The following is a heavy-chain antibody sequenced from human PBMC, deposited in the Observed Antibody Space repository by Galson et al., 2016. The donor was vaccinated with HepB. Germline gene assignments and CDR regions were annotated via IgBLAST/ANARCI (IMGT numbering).Heavy chain of an antibody. J-gene: IGHJ6*02. CDR2: IIPLYGTA. CDR1: GGTFNSYA. Sequence: SVKVSCKASGGTFNSYAISWVRQAPGQGLEWMGGIIPLYGTANYAQKFQGRVTIIADESTSTASLELSSLRSEDTAMYYCARVRDGYNSYFYYGMDVWGQGTTVTVSS. V-gene: IGHV1-69*13. D-gene: IGHD5-24*01. CDR3: ARVRDGYNSYFYYGMDV.